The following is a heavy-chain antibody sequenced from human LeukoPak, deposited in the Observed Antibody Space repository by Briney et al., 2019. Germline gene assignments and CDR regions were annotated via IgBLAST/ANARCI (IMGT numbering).Heavy chain of an antibody. CDR2: FYYSGSA. J-gene: IGHJ6*03. V-gene: IGHV4-59*01. Sequence: SETLSLTCTVSGGSISDYYWNWIRQPPGKGLKWFGYFYYSGSATYNPSLKSRVTMSVDTAKNQFSLKLRSVTAADTAVYYCARGDFCSSSNCYLRPMDVWGKGTTVTVSS. CDR1: GGSISDYY. D-gene: IGHD2-2*01. CDR3: ARGDFCSSSNCYLRPMDV.